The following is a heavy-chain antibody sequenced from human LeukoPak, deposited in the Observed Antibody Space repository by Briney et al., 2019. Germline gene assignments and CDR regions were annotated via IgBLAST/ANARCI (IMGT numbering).Heavy chain of an antibody. CDR2: IYYSGST. Sequence: PSETLSLTCTVSGGSISSYYWSWTRQPPGKGLEWIGYIYYSGSTNYNPSLKSRVTISIDTSTNHFSLRLSSVTAADTAVYYCARAGGGYCGSTSCSSGYWFDSWGQGTLITVSS. V-gene: IGHV4-59*12. J-gene: IGHJ5*01. CDR1: GGSISSYY. D-gene: IGHD2-2*01. CDR3: ARAGGGYCGSTSCSSGYWFDS.